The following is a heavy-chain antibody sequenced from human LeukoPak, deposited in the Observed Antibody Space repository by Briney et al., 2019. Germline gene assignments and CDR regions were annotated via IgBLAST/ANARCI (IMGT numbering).Heavy chain of an antibody. D-gene: IGHD4-17*01. J-gene: IGHJ4*02. Sequence: GRSLRLSCAAPGFTFSSYAMHWVRQAPGKGLEWVAVISYDGSSNYCADSVKGRFTISRDNSKNTLYLQMNSLRAEDTAMYYCAKDGAYGDYSFDFWGQGTLVTVSS. V-gene: IGHV3-30*18. CDR3: AKDGAYGDYSFDF. CDR1: GFTFSSYA. CDR2: ISYDGSSN.